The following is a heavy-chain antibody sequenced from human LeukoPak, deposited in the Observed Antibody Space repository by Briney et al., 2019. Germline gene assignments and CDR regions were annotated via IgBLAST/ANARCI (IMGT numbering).Heavy chain of an antibody. CDR3: ARETRYVDRDAFVI. Sequence: ASVKVSCKASGYTFTSYGISWVRQAPGQGLEWMGWISAYNGNTNYAQKLQGRVTMTTDTSTSTAYMELRSLRSDDTAVYYCARETRYVDRDAFVIWGQGTMVTVSS. V-gene: IGHV1-18*01. CDR1: GYTFTSYG. J-gene: IGHJ3*02. D-gene: IGHD5-12*01. CDR2: ISAYNGNT.